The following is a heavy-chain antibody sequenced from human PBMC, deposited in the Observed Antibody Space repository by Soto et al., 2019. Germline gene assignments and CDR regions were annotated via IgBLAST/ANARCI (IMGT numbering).Heavy chain of an antibody. CDR3: ARDGHSSSGPGWFDP. J-gene: IGHJ5*02. Sequence: QVQLQESGPGLVKPSQTLSLTCTVSGGSISSGGYYWSWIRQHPGKGLEWIGYIYYSGSTYYNPSLKSRVTISVDTSKNHFSLKLSSVTAADTAVYYCARDGHSSSGPGWFDPWGQGTLVTVSS. CDR2: IYYSGST. CDR1: GGSISSGGYY. V-gene: IGHV4-31*03. D-gene: IGHD6-13*01.